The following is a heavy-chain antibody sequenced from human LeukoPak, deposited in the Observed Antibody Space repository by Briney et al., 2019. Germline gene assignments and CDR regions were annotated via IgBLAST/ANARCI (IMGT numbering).Heavy chain of an antibody. V-gene: IGHV4-59*13. CDR2: MYYSGST. CDR3: ARGNCSGGSCYVTY. Sequence: SETLSLTCTVSGGSISSYYWSWIRQPPEEGLEWIGYMYYSGSTNYNPSLKSRVTISVDTSKNQFSLKLSSVTAADTAVYYCARGNCSGGSCYVTYWGQGTLVTVSS. D-gene: IGHD2-15*01. J-gene: IGHJ4*02. CDR1: GGSISSYY.